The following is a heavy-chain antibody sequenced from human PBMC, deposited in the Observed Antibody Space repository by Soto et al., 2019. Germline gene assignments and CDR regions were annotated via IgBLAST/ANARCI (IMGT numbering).Heavy chain of an antibody. D-gene: IGHD3-3*01. J-gene: IGHJ6*01. Sequence: AGGSLRLSCAASGFTFSSYWMSWVRQAPGKGLEWVANIKQDGSEKYYVDSVKGRFTISRDNAKNSLYLQMNSLRAEDTAVYYCARYLTGLEYYYYGMDVWGQGTTVTVSS. CDR2: IKQDGSEK. V-gene: IGHV3-7*01. CDR3: ARYLTGLEYYYYGMDV. CDR1: GFTFSSYW.